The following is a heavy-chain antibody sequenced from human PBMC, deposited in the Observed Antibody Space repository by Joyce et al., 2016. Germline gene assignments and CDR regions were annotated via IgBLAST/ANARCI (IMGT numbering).Heavy chain of an antibody. CDR2: INSSNGNT. Sequence: QVHLVQSGAEVKKPGASVKVSCKASGYTFTVYAVHWVRQAPGQRLEWMGWINSSNGNTKYAQNFQGRITITRDTSASMMYMELGGLGSEDTAVYYCARGFRWKVGYFDYWGQGTLVTVTS. D-gene: IGHD3-16*02. CDR3: ARGFRWKVGYFDY. CDR1: GYTFTVYA. J-gene: IGHJ4*02. V-gene: IGHV1-3*01.